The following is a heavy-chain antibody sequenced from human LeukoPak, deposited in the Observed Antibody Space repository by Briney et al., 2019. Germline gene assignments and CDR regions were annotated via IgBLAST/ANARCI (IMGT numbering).Heavy chain of an antibody. Sequence: ASVKVSCKPSGYIFTAYHLHWVRQAPGQGLEWMGRIIPNSGATNYAQNFQGRVTMTRDTSTSTVYMELSSLRSEDTAVYYCARDPRYSSSWYVDYWGQGTLVTVSS. D-gene: IGHD6-13*01. CDR2: IIPNSGAT. J-gene: IGHJ4*02. CDR3: ARDPRYSSSWYVDY. V-gene: IGHV1-2*06. CDR1: GYIFTAYH.